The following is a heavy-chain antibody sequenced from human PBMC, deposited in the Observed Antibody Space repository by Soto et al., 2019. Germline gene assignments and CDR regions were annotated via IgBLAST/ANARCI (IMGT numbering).Heavy chain of an antibody. CDR3: ARSAYFDY. V-gene: IGHV4-61*01. J-gene: IGHJ4*02. CDR1: GDSVSSGSYY. CDR2: IRSSGST. Sequence: QVQLQESGPGLVKPSESLSLTCTVSGDSVSSGSYYWTWIRQPPGKGLEWIGYIRSSGSTEYNPSLKSRVTISVDTSKNQFSLKLSSVTAVDTAVYYCARSAYFDYWGQGTLVTVSS.